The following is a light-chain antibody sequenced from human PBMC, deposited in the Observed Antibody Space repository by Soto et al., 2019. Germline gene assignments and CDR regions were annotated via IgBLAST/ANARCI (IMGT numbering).Light chain of an antibody. J-gene: IGLJ2*01. Sequence: QSVLTQPPSASGTPGQRVTISCSGSTSNIGTNYVYWYQQLPGTAPKYVIYKNYQRPSGVPDRFSGSKSGTSASLAISGLRSEDEADYYCAAWDDSLSAVVFGGGTKLTVL. CDR2: KNY. CDR1: TSNIGTNY. V-gene: IGLV1-47*01. CDR3: AAWDDSLSAVV.